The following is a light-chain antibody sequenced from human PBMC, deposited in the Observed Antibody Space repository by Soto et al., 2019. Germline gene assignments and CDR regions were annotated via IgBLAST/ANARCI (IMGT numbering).Light chain of an antibody. CDR1: SGYSTYA. J-gene: IGLJ3*02. V-gene: IGLV4-69*01. CDR3: QSLGTGIQV. CDR2: INYDGTH. Sequence: QSVLTQSPSASASLGASVKLTCTLSSGYSTYAIAWHQQQSEKGLRFLMKINYDGTHSKGDGFFDRFSGSSSGAERHLTISSLQSEDEADYYCQSLGTGIQVFGGGTKLTVL.